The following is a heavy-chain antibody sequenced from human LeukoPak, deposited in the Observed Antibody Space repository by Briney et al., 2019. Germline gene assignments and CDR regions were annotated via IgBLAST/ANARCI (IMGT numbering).Heavy chain of an antibody. Sequence: GSAVKVSCKASGGTFSSYAISWVRQAPGQGLEWMGRIIPIFGTANYAQKFQGRVTITTDESTSTAYMELSSLRSEDTAVYYCARSDSSGSDYWGQGTLVTVSS. CDR3: ARSDSSGSDY. CDR1: GGTFSSYA. D-gene: IGHD6-19*01. J-gene: IGHJ4*02. V-gene: IGHV1-69*05. CDR2: IIPIFGTA.